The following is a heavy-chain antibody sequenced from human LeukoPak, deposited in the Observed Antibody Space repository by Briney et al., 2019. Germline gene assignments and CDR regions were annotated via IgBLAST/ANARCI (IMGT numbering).Heavy chain of an antibody. CDR2: IYYSGST. CDR3: ARECSSTSCEGYSGYDTPGAFDI. V-gene: IGHV4-59*01. D-gene: IGHD2-2*01. CDR1: GGTISSYY. Sequence: SETLSLTCTVSGGTISSYYWSWIRQPPGKGLEWIGYIYYSGSTNYNPSLKSRVTISVDTSKNQFSLKLSSVTAADTAVYYCARECSSTSCEGYSGYDTPGAFDIWGQGTMLTVSS. J-gene: IGHJ3*02.